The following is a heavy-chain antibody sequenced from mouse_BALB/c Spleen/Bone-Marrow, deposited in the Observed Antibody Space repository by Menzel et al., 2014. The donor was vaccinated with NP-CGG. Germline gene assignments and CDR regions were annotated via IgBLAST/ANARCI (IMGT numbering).Heavy chain of an antibody. CDR3: ARHRYGFDY. V-gene: IGHV5-12-1*01. CDR2: ISSGGGST. J-gene: IGHJ2*01. CDR1: GFAFSSYD. D-gene: IGHD1-1*01. Sequence: VQLQQSGGDLVRPGGSLKLSCSASGFAFSSYDMSWVRQTPEKRLEWVAYISSGGGSTYYPDTVKGRFTISRDNAKNTLYLQMGSLKSEDTAMYYCARHRYGFDYWGQGTTLTVSS.